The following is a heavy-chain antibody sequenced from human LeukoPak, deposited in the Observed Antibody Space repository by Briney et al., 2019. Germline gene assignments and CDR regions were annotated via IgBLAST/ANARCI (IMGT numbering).Heavy chain of an antibody. CDR1: GFTFSPYS. D-gene: IGHD6-19*01. V-gene: IGHV3-48*01. J-gene: IGHJ4*02. CDR2: ISGDSKNI. Sequence: GGSLRLSCAASGFTFSPYSMNWVRQTPGKGREWIAYISGDSKNINYADSVKGRFPISRDNSKNTLYLQMNSLRGEDTAVYYCAKERTRVAGGWNWGQGTLVTVSS. CDR3: AKERTRVAGGWN.